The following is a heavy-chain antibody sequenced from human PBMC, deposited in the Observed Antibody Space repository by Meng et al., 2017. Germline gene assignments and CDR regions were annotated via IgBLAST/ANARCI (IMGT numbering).Heavy chain of an antibody. CDR2: VTHSGNII. CDR1: GFPFSISS. V-gene: IGHV3-23*01. D-gene: IGHD1-20*01. Sequence: GESLKISFSVSGFPFSISSMTRIRQAPGKGLEWVSCVTHSGNIIYYAGSVKGRFTISRDNHKNTLYLQMSSLPAEDTAIYYCYTDPITGMRYPTDYWGQGTLVTVSS. CDR3: YTDPITGMRYPTDY. J-gene: IGHJ4*02.